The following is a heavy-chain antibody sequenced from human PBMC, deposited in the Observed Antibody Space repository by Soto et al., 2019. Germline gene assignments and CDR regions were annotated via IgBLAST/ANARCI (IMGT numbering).Heavy chain of an antibody. V-gene: IGHV4-30-4*01. CDR1: GGSITSADYY. CDR2: IYYSGST. Sequence: QVQLQESGPGLVKPSQTLSLTCTVSGGSITSADYYWSWIRQPPGKGLEWIGYIYYSGSTYYNPSLKSRVTISIDTSKNQFSLKLSSVTAADTAVYYCARVPRTLYGNWFDPWGQGTLVTVSS. CDR3: ARVPRTLYGNWFDP. J-gene: IGHJ5*02. D-gene: IGHD3-16*01.